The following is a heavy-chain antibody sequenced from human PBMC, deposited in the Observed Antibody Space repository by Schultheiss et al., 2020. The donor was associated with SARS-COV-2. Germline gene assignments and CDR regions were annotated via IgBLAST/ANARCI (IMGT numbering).Heavy chain of an antibody. Sequence: GGSLRLSCAASGFTFSDYYMSWIRQAPGKGLEWVSYISSSGSTIYYADSVKGRFTISRDNAKRSVYLQMNSLRAEDTAVYYRARDQNPQYYYDSSGYLKKSFDYWGQGTLVTISS. V-gene: IGHV3-11*04. CDR1: GFTFSDYY. CDR3: ARDQNPQYYYDSSGYLKKSFDY. D-gene: IGHD3-22*01. CDR2: ISSSGSTI. J-gene: IGHJ4*02.